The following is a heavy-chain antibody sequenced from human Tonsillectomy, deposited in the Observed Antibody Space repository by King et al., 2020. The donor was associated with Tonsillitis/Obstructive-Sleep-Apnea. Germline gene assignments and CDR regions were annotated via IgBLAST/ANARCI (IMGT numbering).Heavy chain of an antibody. CDR1: GFTFSSYS. V-gene: IGHV3-21*01. Sequence: VQLVESGGGLVKPGGSLRLSCAASGFTFSSYSMNWVRQAPGKGLEWVSSISSGSSFTYYADSVRGRFTISRDNAKSSLYLQMNSLRAEDTAVYYCARDSADTPIVVDYWGQGTLVTVSS. CDR3: ARDSADTPIVVDY. D-gene: IGHD2-2*01. J-gene: IGHJ4*02. CDR2: ISSGSSFT.